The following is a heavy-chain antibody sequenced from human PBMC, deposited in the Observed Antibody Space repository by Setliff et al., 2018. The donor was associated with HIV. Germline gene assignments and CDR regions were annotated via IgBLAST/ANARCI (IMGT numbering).Heavy chain of an antibody. Sequence: PSETLSLTCTVSGGSISSGSYYWSWIRQPPGKGLEWIGSIYYSGSTYYNPSLKSRVTISVDTSKNQFSLKLSSVTAADTAVYYCARADSSTWSHYFDYWGQGTLVT. CDR2: IYYSGST. V-gene: IGHV4-39*01. CDR1: GGSISSGSYY. J-gene: IGHJ4*02. CDR3: ARADSSTWSHYFDY. D-gene: IGHD6-6*01.